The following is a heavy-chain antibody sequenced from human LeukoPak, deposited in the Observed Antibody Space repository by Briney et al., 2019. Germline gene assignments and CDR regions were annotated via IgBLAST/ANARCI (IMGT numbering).Heavy chain of an antibody. CDR1: GFTFNTST. CDR2: IVVGSGDT. CDR3: ARATPSQVWFGEFLDY. D-gene: IGHD3-10*01. J-gene: IGHJ4*02. Sequence: SVKVSCKASGFTFNTSTMQWVRQARGQRLEWIGWIVVGSGDTNYSQKFHERVTITWDMSTSTTYMELSSLTSEDTAVYYCARATPSQVWFGEFLDYWGQGTLVTVSS. V-gene: IGHV1-58*02.